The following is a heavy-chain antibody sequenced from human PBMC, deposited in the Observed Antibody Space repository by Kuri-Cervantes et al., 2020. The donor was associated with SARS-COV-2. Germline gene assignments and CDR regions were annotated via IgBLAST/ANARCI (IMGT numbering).Heavy chain of an antibody. D-gene: IGHD4-17*01. CDR2: IHYTGST. CDR1: TRSFSGHS. J-gene: IGHJ3*02. V-gene: IGHV4-34*01. Sequence: GSLRLSCAVYTRSFSGHSWSWIRQSPGKGLEWIGYIHYTGSTNYNPSLKSRVTISVDTSKDQFSLKLSSVTAADTAVYYCARGSHPYGDKRRGAFDIWGQGTMVTVSS. CDR3: ARGSHPYGDKRRGAFDI.